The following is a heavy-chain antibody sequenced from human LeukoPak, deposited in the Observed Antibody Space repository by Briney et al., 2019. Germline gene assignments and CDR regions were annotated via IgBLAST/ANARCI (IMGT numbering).Heavy chain of an antibody. CDR2: VSSSGGST. D-gene: IGHD3-16*02. CDR3: AKDTLYGDYYYYGMAV. CDR1: GFTFSSYA. Sequence: GGSLRLSCAASGFTFSSYAMSWVRQAPGKGLEWVSTVSSSGGSTYYADSVKGRFTISRDNSKKTLYLQMNSLRAEDTAVYYCAKDTLYGDYYYYGMAVWGQATTLTVSS. V-gene: IGHV3-23*01. J-gene: IGHJ6*02.